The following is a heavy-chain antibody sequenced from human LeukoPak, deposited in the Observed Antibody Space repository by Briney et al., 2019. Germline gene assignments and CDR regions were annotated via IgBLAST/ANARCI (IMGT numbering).Heavy chain of an antibody. Sequence: PSETLSLTCTVSGGSISSYYWAWIRQPPGKGLEWIGYIYNSGSSNYNPSIKSRVTISVDTSKNQFSLKLSSVTAADTAVYYCARATAGLNRYYYDSSGYYMDPWGQGTLVTVSS. CDR2: IYNSGSS. CDR1: GGSISSYY. J-gene: IGHJ5*02. CDR3: ARATAGLNRYYYDSSGYYMDP. D-gene: IGHD3-22*01. V-gene: IGHV4-59*01.